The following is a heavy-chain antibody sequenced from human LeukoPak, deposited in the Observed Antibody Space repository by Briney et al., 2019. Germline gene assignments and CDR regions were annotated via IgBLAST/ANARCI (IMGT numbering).Heavy chain of an antibody. CDR1: GGSISSGGYS. Sequence: SETLSLTCAVSGGSISSGGYSWSWIRQPPGKGLEWIGYIYHSESTYYNPSLKSRVTISVDRSKNQFSLKLSSVTAADTAVYYCARHPHDYVWGSYRSGFDIWGQGTMVTVSS. CDR2: IYHSEST. CDR3: ARHPHDYVWGSYRSGFDI. J-gene: IGHJ3*02. V-gene: IGHV4-30-2*01. D-gene: IGHD3-16*02.